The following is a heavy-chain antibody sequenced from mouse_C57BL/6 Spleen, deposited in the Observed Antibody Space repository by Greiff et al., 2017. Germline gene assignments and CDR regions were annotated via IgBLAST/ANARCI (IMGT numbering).Heavy chain of an antibody. CDR2: IDPSDSET. CDR1: GYTFTSSW. V-gene: IGHV1-52*01. CDR3: ARAGRYAMDY. J-gene: IGHJ4*01. Sequence: QVQLQQPGAELVRPGSSVKLSCKASGYTFTSSWMHWVKQRPIQGLEWIGNIDPSDSETHYNQKFKDKATLTVDKSSSTAYMQLSSLTSEDSAVYYCARAGRYAMDYWGQGTSVTVSS.